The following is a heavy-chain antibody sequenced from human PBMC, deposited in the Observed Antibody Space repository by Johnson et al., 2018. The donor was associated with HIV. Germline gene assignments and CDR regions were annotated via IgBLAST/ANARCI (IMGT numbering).Heavy chain of an antibody. Sequence: QEKLVESGGGVVQPGGSLRLSCAASGFTFSSYGMHWVRQAPGKGLEWVAFIRYDGSNKYYADSVKGRFTISRDNSKNTLYLQMNSLRAEDTAFYYCAKPPSMGADAFDIWGQGTMVTVSS. CDR1: GFTFSSYG. CDR3: AKPPSMGADAFDI. CDR2: IRYDGSNK. V-gene: IGHV3-30*02. D-gene: IGHD3-16*01. J-gene: IGHJ3*02.